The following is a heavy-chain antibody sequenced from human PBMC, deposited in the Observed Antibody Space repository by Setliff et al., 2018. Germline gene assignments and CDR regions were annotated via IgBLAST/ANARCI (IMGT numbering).Heavy chain of an antibody. Sequence: PGESLKISCKGSGYSFSNFWIGWVRQMPGKGLEWMGIIYPGDSHTRYSPSFQGQVTMSADKSINTAYLQMNSLRAEDTAVYYCARGPRPSWGLPGVIVNYFDYWGQGTLVTVSS. J-gene: IGHJ4*02. CDR2: IYPGDSHT. CDR1: GYSFSNFW. V-gene: IGHV5-51*01. CDR3: ARGPRPSWGLPGVIVNYFDY. D-gene: IGHD3-16*02.